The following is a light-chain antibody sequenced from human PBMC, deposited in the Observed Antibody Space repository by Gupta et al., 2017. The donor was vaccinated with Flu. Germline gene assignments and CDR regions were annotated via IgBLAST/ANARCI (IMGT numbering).Light chain of an antibody. J-gene: IGKJ1*01. Sequence: ERVMTQSPATLSVSPGERATLSCRASQTVSTSLAWYQQKPGQPPRLLIYGASTRATGISARFSGSGSGTDFTLTISSLQSEDCAIYYCYQDNTWSGTFGQGTKVEIK. CDR3: YQDNTWSGT. V-gene: IGKV3-15*01. CDR2: GAS. CDR1: QTVSTS.